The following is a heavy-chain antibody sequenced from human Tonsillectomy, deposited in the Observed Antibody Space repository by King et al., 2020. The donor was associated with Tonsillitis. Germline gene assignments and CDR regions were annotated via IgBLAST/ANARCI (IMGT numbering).Heavy chain of an antibody. D-gene: IGHD3-22*01. CDR2: IKQDGSEK. V-gene: IGHV3-7*01. CDR1: GFTFSTYW. Sequence: VRLVESGGTLVQPGGSLRLSCAASGFTFSTYWMSWVRQAPGKGLEWVATIKQDGSEKYYVDSVKGRFTISRDNAKNSLYLQMNSLRAEDTAVYYCARSSYYFDSNDYWGQGTLVTVSS. J-gene: IGHJ4*02. CDR3: ARSSYYFDSNDY.